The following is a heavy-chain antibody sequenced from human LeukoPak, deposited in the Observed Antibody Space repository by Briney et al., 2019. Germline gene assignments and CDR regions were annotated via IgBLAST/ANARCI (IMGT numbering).Heavy chain of an antibody. Sequence: GGSLRLSCAASGFTFSSYGMSWVRQAPGKGLEWISAMSGSGGTTYYVDSVKGRFTISRDNSKNTLYLQMNSLRVDDTAVYYCAKAGRGGAITMVRGVKGDYYYMDVWGKGTMVTVSS. CDR3: AKAGRGGAITMVRGVKGDYYYMDV. J-gene: IGHJ6*03. CDR1: GFTFSSYG. D-gene: IGHD3-10*01. V-gene: IGHV3-23*01. CDR2: MSGSGGTT.